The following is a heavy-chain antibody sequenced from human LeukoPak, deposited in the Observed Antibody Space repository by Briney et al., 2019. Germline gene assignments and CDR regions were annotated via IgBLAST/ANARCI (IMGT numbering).Heavy chain of an antibody. D-gene: IGHD3-9*01. V-gene: IGHV7-4-1*01. Sequence: ASVKVSCKASGYTFTSYAMNWVRQAPGQGLEWMGWINTNTGNPTYAQGFTGRFVFSLDTSVSTAYLQICSLKAEDTAVYYCARAGPTGLRYFDWLLSGGYYYDMDVWGKGTTVTVSS. CDR1: GYTFTSYA. J-gene: IGHJ6*04. CDR2: INTNTGNP. CDR3: ARAGPTGLRYFDWLLSGGYYYDMDV.